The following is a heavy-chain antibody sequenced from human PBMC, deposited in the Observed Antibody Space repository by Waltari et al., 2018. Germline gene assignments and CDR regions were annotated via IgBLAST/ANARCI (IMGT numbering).Heavy chain of an antibody. CDR3: ARSQRGAGTIYFDY. D-gene: IGHD2-2*01. CDR1: GYTFTNYG. CDR2: INAGTGNA. V-gene: IGHV1-3*01. J-gene: IGHJ4*02. Sequence: QVQLVQSGAEIKKPGASVKVSCKASGYTFTNYGIHWVRQAPGQWLEWMGWINAGTGNAKYSQNFQGRVTITRDTSANTAYMELSSLRSEDTAVYYCARSQRGAGTIYFDYWGQGTPVTVSS.